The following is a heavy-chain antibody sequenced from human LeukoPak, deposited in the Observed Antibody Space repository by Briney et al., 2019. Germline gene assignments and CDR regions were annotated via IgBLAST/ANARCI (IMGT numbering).Heavy chain of an antibody. CDR2: IYPGDSDT. Sequence: GESLQISCECSGSIFNSYWIGWGRQLPGKGLEWMGIIYPGDSDTRYSPSFQGQVSISADKSINTAYLQWRSLKASDTAMYCVATHLSVSYSAYYFYYCGQGTLVTVSS. V-gene: IGHV5-51*01. J-gene: IGHJ4*02. CDR3: ATHLSVSYSAYYFYY. D-gene: IGHD1-26*01. CDR1: GSIFNSYW.